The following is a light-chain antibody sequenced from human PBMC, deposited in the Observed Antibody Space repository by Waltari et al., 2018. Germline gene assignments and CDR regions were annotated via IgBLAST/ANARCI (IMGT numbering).Light chain of an antibody. CDR1: QNIDRS. CDR2: AAS. V-gene: IGKV1-39*01. CDR3: QQSHRSPWT. Sequence: DIHMTPSPSSLSASVGDTVTIPCRTSQNIDRSLNWYHQRPGNAPKPLIFAASTLQGGVSSRFSGSGSGTDFTLTISGLQPEDFATYFCQQSHRSPWTFGQGTQVDI. J-gene: IGKJ1*01.